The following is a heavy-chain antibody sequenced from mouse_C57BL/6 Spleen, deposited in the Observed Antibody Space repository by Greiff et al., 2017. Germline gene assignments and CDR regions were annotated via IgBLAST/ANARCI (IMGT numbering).Heavy chain of an antibody. CDR3: ARGTMVATDYFDD. V-gene: IGHV1-52*01. CDR1: GYTFTSYW. CDR2: IDPSDSET. D-gene: IGHD2-2*01. J-gene: IGHJ2*01. Sequence: QVHVKQPGAELVRPGSSVKLSCKASGYTFTSYWMHWVKQRPIQGLEWIGNIDPSDSETHYNQKFKDKATLTVDKSSITAYMQLSSLTSEDSAVYYYARGTMVATDYFDDGGQGTTLTVSS.